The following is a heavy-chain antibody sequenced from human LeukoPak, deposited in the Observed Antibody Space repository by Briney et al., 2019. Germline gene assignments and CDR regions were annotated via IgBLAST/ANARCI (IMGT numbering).Heavy chain of an antibody. CDR2: ISSSSSYI. CDR3: ARNPRGQYGNGAFDI. V-gene: IGHV3-21*01. D-gene: IGHD1-14*01. J-gene: IGHJ3*02. CDR1: GLTFSSYG. Sequence: GGSLRLSCAAYGLTFSSYGMSWVRQAPGKGLEWVSSISSSSSYIYYADSVKGRFTISRDNAKNSLYLQMNSLRAEDTAVYYCARNPRGQYGNGAFDIWGQGTMVTVSS.